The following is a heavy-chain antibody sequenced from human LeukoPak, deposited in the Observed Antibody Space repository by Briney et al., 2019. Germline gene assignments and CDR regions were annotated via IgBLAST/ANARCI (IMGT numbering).Heavy chain of an antibody. D-gene: IGHD3-3*01. CDR2: IIPIFGTA. Sequence: ASVKVSCKASGGTFSSYAISWVRQAPGQGHEWVGGIIPIFGTANYAQTFQGRVTITADESTSTAYMVLSSLRSEDTAVYYCARRITILGVVTPVSDPDAFDIWGQGTMVTVSS. J-gene: IGHJ3*02. CDR3: ARRITILGVVTPVSDPDAFDI. CDR1: GGTFSSYA. V-gene: IGHV1-69*13.